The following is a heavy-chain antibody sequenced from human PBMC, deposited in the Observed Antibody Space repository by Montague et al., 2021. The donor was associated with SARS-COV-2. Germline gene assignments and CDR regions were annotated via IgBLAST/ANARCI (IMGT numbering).Heavy chain of an antibody. J-gene: IGHJ4*02. Sequence: SLRLSLAASGFTFSSYAMSWVRQAPGKGLEWVSAISGSGGSTYYADSVKGRFTISRDNSKNTLYLQTNSLRAEDTAVYYCAKDGHYDFWSGYYFDYWGQGTLVTVSS. CDR1: GFTFSSYA. CDR2: ISGSGGST. D-gene: IGHD3-3*01. V-gene: IGHV3-23*01. CDR3: AKDGHYDFWSGYYFDY.